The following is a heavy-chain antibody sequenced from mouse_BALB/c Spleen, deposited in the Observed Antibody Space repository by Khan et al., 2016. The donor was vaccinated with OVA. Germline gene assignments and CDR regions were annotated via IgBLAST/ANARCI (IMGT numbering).Heavy chain of an antibody. D-gene: IGHD1-1*02. CDR2: INPNNGDT. CDR3: TRSGYGAFPY. CDR1: GYIFTSYY. Sequence: QVQLQQSGAELVKPGASAKLSCKASGYIFTSYYMYWVKQRPGQGLEWIGEINPNNGDTNFYEKFKTKATLTVDKSSSTAHMQLSSLTSEDSAVCYSTRSGYGAFPYWGQGTLVTVSA. V-gene: IGHV1-53*01. J-gene: IGHJ3*01.